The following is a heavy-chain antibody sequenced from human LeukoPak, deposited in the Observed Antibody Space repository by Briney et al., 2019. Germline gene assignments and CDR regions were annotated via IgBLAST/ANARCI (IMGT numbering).Heavy chain of an antibody. D-gene: IGHD6-13*01. J-gene: IGHJ6*02. Sequence: PGRSLRLSCAASGFTFSSYAMHWVRQAPGKGLEWVAVISYDGSNKYYADSVKGRFTISRDNSKNTLYLQMNSLRAEDTAVYYCARDLSLGIAAAGTKSGYYYYGMDVWGQGTTVTVSS. CDR2: ISYDGSNK. V-gene: IGHV3-30*04. CDR3: ARDLSLGIAAAGTKSGYYYYGMDV. CDR1: GFTFSSYA.